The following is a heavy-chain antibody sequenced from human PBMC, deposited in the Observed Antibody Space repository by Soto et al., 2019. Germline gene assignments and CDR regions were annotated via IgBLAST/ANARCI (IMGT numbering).Heavy chain of an antibody. D-gene: IGHD3-3*01. V-gene: IGHV1-46*01. J-gene: IGHJ4*02. CDR1: GYTFTSYY. Sequence: GASVKVSCKASGYTFTSYYMHWVRQAPGQGLEWMGIINPSGGSTRYAQKFQGRVTMTRDTSTSTVYMELSSLRSEDTAVYYCARVLSGVFGVDTDDYWGQGTLVTVSS. CDR2: INPSGGST. CDR3: ARVLSGVFGVDTDDY.